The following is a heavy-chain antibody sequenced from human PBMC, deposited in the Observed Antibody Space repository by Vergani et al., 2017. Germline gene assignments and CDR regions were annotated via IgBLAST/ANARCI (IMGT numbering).Heavy chain of an antibody. CDR2: INPSGGST. Sequence: VQLVQSGAEVKKPGASVKVSCKASGYTFTSYYMHWVRQAPGQGLEWMGIINPSGGSTSYAQKFQGRVTMTRDTSTSTVYMELSSLRSEDTAVYYCARSHYYDSSGYYPFDYWGQGTLVTVSS. V-gene: IGHV1-46*01. D-gene: IGHD3-22*01. CDR1: GYTFTSYY. CDR3: ARSHYYDSSGYYPFDY. J-gene: IGHJ4*02.